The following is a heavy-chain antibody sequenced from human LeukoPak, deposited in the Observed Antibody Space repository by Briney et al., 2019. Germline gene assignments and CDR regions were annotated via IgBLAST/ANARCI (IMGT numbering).Heavy chain of an antibody. J-gene: IGHJ4*02. CDR3: ARGDRDLYCSSTSCYPVL. Sequence: GGSLRLSCAASEFTFSSNEMNWVRQAPGKGLEWVSYISSSGSTRYYADSVKGRFTISRDNAKNSLYLQMNSLRAEDTAVYYCARGDRDLYCSSTSCYPVLGGQGTLVTVSS. CDR1: EFTFSSNE. V-gene: IGHV3-48*03. CDR2: ISSSGSTR. D-gene: IGHD2-2*01.